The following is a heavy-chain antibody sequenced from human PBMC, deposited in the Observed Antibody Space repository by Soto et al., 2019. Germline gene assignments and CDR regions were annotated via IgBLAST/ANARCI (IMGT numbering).Heavy chain of an antibody. CDR1: GFDFSSYG. CDR3: AREPVGPDYAMDV. J-gene: IGHJ6*02. CDR2: LGFDGGGR. V-gene: IGHV3-33*01. Sequence: QMQLVESGGGVVQPGTSLRLSCAASGFDFSSYGMQWVRQTPGKGLEWVAVLGFDGGGRYYADSVKGRFTISRDNSKKMLYLQKDSLRAGDTASYYCAREPVGPDYAMDVWGQGTTVTVSS. D-gene: IGHD1-26*01.